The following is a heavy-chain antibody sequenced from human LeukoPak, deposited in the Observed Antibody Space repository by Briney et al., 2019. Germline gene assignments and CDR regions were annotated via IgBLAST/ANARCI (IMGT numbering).Heavy chain of an antibody. CDR1: GGSISSGGYY. CDR3: ARGGSWGYYFDY. D-gene: IGHD3-16*01. V-gene: IGHV4-61*03. CDR2: IYYSGST. J-gene: IGHJ4*02. Sequence: SETLSLTCTVSGGSISSGGYYWSWIRQHPGKGLEWIGYIYYSGSTNYNPSLKSRVTISVDTSKNHFSLKLTSVTAADTAVYYCARGGSWGYYFDYWGQGILVTVSS.